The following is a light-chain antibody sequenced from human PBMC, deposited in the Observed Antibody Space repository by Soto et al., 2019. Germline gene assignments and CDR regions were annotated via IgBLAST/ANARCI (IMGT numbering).Light chain of an antibody. CDR3: QQSYTTPLT. Sequence: DIQMTQSPSTLSGSVGDRVTITCRASQTISSWLAWYQQKPGKAPKLLIYKASTLEIGVPSRFSGSGSGTDFTLTINSLQPEDSATYFCQQSYTTPLTFGGGTKVDIK. CDR1: QTISSW. J-gene: IGKJ4*01. V-gene: IGKV1-5*03. CDR2: KAS.